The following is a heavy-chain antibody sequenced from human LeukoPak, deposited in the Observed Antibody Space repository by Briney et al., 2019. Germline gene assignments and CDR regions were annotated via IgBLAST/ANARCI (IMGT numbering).Heavy chain of an antibody. Sequence: SETLSLTCTVSGGSISSYYWSWIRQPPGKGLEWIGYIYYSGSTNYNPSLKSRVTISVDTSKNQFSLKLSSVTAADTAVYYCARDRSLWSSGWYDYWGQGTLVTVSS. CDR3: ARDRSLWSSGWYDY. CDR1: GGSISSYY. J-gene: IGHJ4*02. D-gene: IGHD6-19*01. V-gene: IGHV4-59*01. CDR2: IYYSGST.